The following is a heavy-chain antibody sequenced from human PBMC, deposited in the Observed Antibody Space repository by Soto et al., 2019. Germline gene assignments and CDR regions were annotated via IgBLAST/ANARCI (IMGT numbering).Heavy chain of an antibody. CDR1: GGSISSSSYY. J-gene: IGHJ3*02. V-gene: IGHV4-39*01. Sequence: PSETLSLTCTVSGGSISSSSYYWGWIRQPPGKGLEWIGSIYYSGSTYYNPSLKSRVTISVDTSKNPFSLKLSSVTAADTAVYYCARHRNYYDSSGRRDAFDIWGQGTMVTVSS. CDR3: ARHRNYYDSSGRRDAFDI. CDR2: IYYSGST. D-gene: IGHD3-22*01.